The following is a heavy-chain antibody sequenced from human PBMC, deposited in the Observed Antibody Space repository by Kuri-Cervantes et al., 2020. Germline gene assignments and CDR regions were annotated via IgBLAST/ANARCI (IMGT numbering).Heavy chain of an antibody. CDR2: IWYDGSNK. J-gene: IGHJ4*02. D-gene: IGHD2-2*01. V-gene: IGHV3-30*02. Sequence: GESLKISCAASGFTFSSYGMHWVRQAPGKGLERVAVIWYDGSNKYYADSVKGRFTISRDNSKNTLYLQMNSLRAEDTAVYYCAGSIVVVPAALDYWGQGTLVTAPQ. CDR1: GFTFSSYG. CDR3: AGSIVVVPAALDY.